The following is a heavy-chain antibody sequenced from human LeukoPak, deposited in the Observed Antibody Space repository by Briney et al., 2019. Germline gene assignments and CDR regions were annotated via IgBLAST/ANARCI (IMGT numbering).Heavy chain of an antibody. CDR2: IYPDDSDT. CDR3: ATSESQTRFDY. CDR1: GYTFTSYW. V-gene: IGHV5-51*01. J-gene: IGHJ4*02. Sequence: GESLKISCKGSGYTFTSYWIGWVRQMPGKGLEWMGIIYPDDSDTRYSPSFQGQVTISADKSISTAYLQWSSLKASDTAMYYCATSESQTRFDYWGQGTPVTVSS. D-gene: IGHD1/OR15-1a*01.